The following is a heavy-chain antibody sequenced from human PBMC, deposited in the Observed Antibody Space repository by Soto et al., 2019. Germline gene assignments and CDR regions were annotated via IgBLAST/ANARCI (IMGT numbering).Heavy chain of an antibody. J-gene: IGHJ6*02. V-gene: IGHV4-31*03. CDR2: TYYSGST. CDR3: ASCSSNSYGMDV. CDR1: GGSISSGGYY. Sequence: SETLSLTCTVSGGSISSGGYYWSWIRQHPGKGLEWIGYTYYSGSTYYNPSLKSRVTISVDTSKNQFSLKLSSVTAADTAVYYCASCSSNSYGMDVWGQGTTVTVSS. D-gene: IGHD2-15*01.